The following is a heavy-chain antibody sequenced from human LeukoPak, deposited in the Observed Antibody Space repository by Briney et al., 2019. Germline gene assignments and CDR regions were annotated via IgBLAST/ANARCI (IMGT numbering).Heavy chain of an antibody. CDR1: GYTFTSYD. D-gene: IGHD3-10*01. V-gene: IGHV1-8*01. Sequence: ASVKASCKASGYTFTSYDINWVRQATGQGLEWMGWMNPNSGNTGYAQKFQGRVTMTRNTSISTAYMELSSLRSEDTAVYYCARGQSSDGYGSGPDFDYWGQGTLVTVSS. J-gene: IGHJ4*02. CDR2: MNPNSGNT. CDR3: ARGQSSDGYGSGPDFDY.